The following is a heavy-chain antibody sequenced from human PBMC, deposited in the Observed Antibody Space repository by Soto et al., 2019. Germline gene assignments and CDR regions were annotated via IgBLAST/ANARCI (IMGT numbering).Heavy chain of an antibody. CDR2: INHSGRV. CDR3: STRAYDTNGYYRFDP. D-gene: IGHD3-22*01. J-gene: IGHJ5*01. CDR1: GGCFSGHS. V-gene: IGHV4-34*01. Sequence: SEPLSLTCAVYGGCFSGHSWTWIRQTPGKVLEWIGDINHSGRVNYSPSLKSRVSISLDTSKNQFSLTLSAVTAADTAMYYCSTRAYDTNGYYRFDPWGQGTLVTVSS.